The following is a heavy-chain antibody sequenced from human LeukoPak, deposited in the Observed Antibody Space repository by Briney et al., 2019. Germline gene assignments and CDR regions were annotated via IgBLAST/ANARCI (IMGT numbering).Heavy chain of an antibody. Sequence: GRSLRLSYAASGFTLHNYGMHWVRQAPGKGLEWVALVWYDGSHEFYADSVKGRFTISRDNSNNKVYLQMNSLRAEDTAVYYCAKEPRQWLAYYYYGMDVWGQGTTVTVSS. J-gene: IGHJ6*02. D-gene: IGHD6-19*01. V-gene: IGHV3-33*06. CDR1: GFTLHNYG. CDR2: VWYDGSHE. CDR3: AKEPRQWLAYYYYGMDV.